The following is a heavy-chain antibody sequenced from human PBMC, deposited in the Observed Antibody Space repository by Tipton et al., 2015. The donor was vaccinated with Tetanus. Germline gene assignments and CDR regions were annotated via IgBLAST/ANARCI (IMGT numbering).Heavy chain of an antibody. J-gene: IGHJ6*02. D-gene: IGHD4-17*01. V-gene: IGHV4-61*01. CDR3: ARDRGLTTSGGIGMDV. Sequence: TLSLTCTVSGGSISSSNYYWGWIRQPPGKGLEWIGYIFYSGNTNYNPSLKTRVTISVDTSKNQFSLKLSSVTAADTAVYYCARDRGLTTSGGIGMDVWGQGTTVTVSS. CDR2: IFYSGNT. CDR1: GGSISSSNYY.